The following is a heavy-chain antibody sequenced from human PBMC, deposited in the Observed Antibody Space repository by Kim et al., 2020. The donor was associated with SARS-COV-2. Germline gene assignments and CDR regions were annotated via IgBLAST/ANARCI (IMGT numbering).Heavy chain of an antibody. D-gene: IGHD4-17*01. J-gene: IGHJ4*02. CDR3: EKDMGDDYGDYESGYFDY. CDR1: GFTFDDYA. Sequence: GGSLRLSCAASGFTFDDYAMHWVRQAPGKGLEWVSGIRWNSGSIGYADSVKGRFTISRDNAKSSLYLQMNSLRAENPALYYCEKDMGDDYGDYESGYFDYWGQGTLVSVSA. V-gene: IGHV3-9*01. CDR2: IRWNSGSI.